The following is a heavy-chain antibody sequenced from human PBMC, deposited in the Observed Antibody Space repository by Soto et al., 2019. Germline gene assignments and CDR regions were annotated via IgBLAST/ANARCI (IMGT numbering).Heavy chain of an antibody. D-gene: IGHD5-12*01. Sequence: EVQLLESGGGLIQPGGSLRLSCSASGFSFNSYAMMWVRQAPGKGLEWVSVISGSGGSSYFADSAKGRLTISRDNSKNMLYLEMNSLRAEDTARYFCAKGSIEYSASVDYWGQGTLVIVSS. CDR1: GFSFNSYA. CDR3: AKGSIEYSASVDY. V-gene: IGHV3-23*01. CDR2: ISGSGGSS. J-gene: IGHJ4*02.